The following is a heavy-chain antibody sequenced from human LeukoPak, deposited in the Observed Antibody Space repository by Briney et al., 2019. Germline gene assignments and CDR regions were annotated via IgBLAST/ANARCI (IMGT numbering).Heavy chain of an antibody. CDR2: INHSGST. J-gene: IGHJ3*02. CDR1: GGSFSGYY. CDR3: ARGPRITIFGVVKSGRAFDI. V-gene: IGHV4-34*01. Sequence: SETLSLTCAVYGGSFSGYYWGWIRQPPGKGLEWIGEINHSGSTNYNPSLKSRVTISVDTSKNQFSLKLSSVTAADTAVYYCARGPRITIFGVVKSGRAFDIWGQGTMVTVSS. D-gene: IGHD3-3*01.